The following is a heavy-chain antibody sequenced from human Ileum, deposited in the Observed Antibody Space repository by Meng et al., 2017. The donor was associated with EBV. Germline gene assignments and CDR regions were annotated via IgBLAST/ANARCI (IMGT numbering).Heavy chain of an antibody. CDR1: GGSVSSGGNY. J-gene: IGHJ4*02. Sequence: QVQLQESGPGRVKPSETISLTCSVSGGSVSSGGNYWIWIRQPPGKGLEWIGYIYNSGSTNYNPSLKSRVTISVDTSKNQFSLKLSSVTAADTAVYYCARDGYSSGSDWGQGTLVTVSS. V-gene: IGHV4-61*08. CDR2: IYNSGST. CDR3: ARDGYSSGSD. D-gene: IGHD6-19*01.